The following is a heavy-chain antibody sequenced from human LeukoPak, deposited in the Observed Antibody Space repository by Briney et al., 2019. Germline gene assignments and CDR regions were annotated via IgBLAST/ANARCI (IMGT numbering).Heavy chain of an antibody. J-gene: IGHJ5*02. D-gene: IGHD2-15*01. CDR1: AGSFSGYY. Sequence: PSETLSPTCAVDAGSFSGYYCGWISQPPGKGLEWIGETNHSGSTNYNPSLKSRVTISVDTSKNQFSLKLSSVTAADTAVYYCARGYCSGGSCHRGHWFDPWGQGTLVTVSS. V-gene: IGHV4-34*01. CDR3: ARGYCSGGSCHRGHWFDP. CDR2: TNHSGST.